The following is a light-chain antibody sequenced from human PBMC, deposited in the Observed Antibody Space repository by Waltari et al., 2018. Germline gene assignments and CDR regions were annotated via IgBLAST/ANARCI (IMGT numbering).Light chain of an antibody. CDR2: AAS. J-gene: IGKJ4*01. CDR3: QRSFSTPPT. Sequence: DIQMTQSPSSLSASVGDRVTVTCRASQSISSYLNWYQKKPGKAPKLLIYAASNLQSGVPSRFGGSGSGTDVTRTISSLQPEDFATYYCQRSFSTPPTFGGGTKVEIK. CDR1: QSISSY. V-gene: IGKV1-39*01.